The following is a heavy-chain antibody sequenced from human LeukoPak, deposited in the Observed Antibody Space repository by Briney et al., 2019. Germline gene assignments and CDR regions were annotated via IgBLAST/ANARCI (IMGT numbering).Heavy chain of an antibody. CDR3: AKDVGMIGYCSGGSCYAIDY. Sequence: GGSLRLSCAASGFTFSSYGMHWVRQAPGKGLEWVAVISYGGSNRFYADSVKGRFTISRDNSKNTLYLQMNSLRAEDTAVYYCAKDVGMIGYCSGGSCYAIDYWGQGTLVTVSS. D-gene: IGHD2-15*01. CDR2: ISYGGSNR. J-gene: IGHJ4*02. V-gene: IGHV3-30*18. CDR1: GFTFSSYG.